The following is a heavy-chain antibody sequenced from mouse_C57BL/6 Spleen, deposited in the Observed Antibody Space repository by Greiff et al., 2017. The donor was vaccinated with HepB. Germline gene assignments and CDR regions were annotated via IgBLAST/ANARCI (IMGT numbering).Heavy chain of an antibody. CDR3: ARGDYYGSRPWYFDV. CDR2: ISNLAYSI. CDR1: GFTFSDYG. J-gene: IGHJ1*03. V-gene: IGHV5-15*01. D-gene: IGHD1-1*01. Sequence: EVQLQESGGGLVQPGGSLKLSCAASGFTFSDYGMAWVRQAPRKGPEWVAFISNLAYSIYYADTVTGRFTISRENAKNTLYLEMSSLRSEDTAMYYCARGDYYGSRPWYFDVWGTGTTVTVSS.